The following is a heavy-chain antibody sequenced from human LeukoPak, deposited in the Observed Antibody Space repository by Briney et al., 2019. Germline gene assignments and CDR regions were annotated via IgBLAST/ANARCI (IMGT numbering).Heavy chain of an antibody. J-gene: IGHJ4*02. D-gene: IGHD3-3*01. CDR1: GFTFSSYS. CDR2: ISDSSSYI. V-gene: IGHV3-21*01. CDR3: AREPYYDFWSGPPESFDY. Sequence: GGSLRLSCAASGFTFSSYSMNWVRQAPGKGLEWVSSISDSSSYIYYADSVKSRFTISRDNAKNSLYLQMNSLRAEDTAVYYCAREPYYDFWSGPPESFDYWGQGTLVTVSS.